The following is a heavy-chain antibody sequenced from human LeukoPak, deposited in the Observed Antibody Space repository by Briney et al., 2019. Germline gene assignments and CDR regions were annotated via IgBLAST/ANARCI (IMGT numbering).Heavy chain of an antibody. Sequence: GESLKISCKGSGYSFTSCWIGWVRQMPGKGLEWMGIIYPGDSDTRYSPSFQGQVTISADKSISTAYLQWSSLKASDTAMYYCARHGTYSGYDSGLYYYYGMDVWGQGTTVTVSS. CDR1: GYSFTSCW. V-gene: IGHV5-51*01. CDR2: IYPGDSDT. D-gene: IGHD5-12*01. CDR3: ARHGTYSGYDSGLYYYYGMDV. J-gene: IGHJ6*02.